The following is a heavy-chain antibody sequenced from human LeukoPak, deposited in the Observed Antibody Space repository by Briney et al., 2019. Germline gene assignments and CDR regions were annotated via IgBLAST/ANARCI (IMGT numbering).Heavy chain of an antibody. D-gene: IGHD3-22*01. J-gene: IGHJ4*02. CDR3: ARDYYDSSGYFLDY. Sequence: SETLSLTCTVSGGSISSYYWSWIRQPPGKGLEWIGYIYYSGSTNYNPSLKSRVTISVDTSKNQFSLKLSSVTAADTAVYYCARDYYDSSGYFLDYWGQGTLVTVSS. CDR1: GGSISSYY. CDR2: IYYSGST. V-gene: IGHV4-59*01.